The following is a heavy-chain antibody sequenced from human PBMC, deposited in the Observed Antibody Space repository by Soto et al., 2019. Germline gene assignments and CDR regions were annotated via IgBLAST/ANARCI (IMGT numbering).Heavy chain of an antibody. Sequence: GASVXVSCKASGYXFTSYGISWVRQAPGQGLEWMGWISAYNGNTNYAQKLQGRVTMTTDTSTSTAYMELRSLRSDDTAVYYCARDLADCTNGVCYSFFDYWGQGTLVTVSS. CDR3: ARDLADCTNGVCYSFFDY. CDR1: GYXFTSYG. D-gene: IGHD2-8*01. V-gene: IGHV1-18*01. CDR2: ISAYNGNT. J-gene: IGHJ4*02.